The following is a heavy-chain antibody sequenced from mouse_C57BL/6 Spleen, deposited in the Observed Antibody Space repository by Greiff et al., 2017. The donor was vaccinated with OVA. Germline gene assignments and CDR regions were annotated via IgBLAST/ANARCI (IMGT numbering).Heavy chain of an antibody. CDR2: IDPETGGT. Sequence: VQLQQSGAELVRPGASVTLSCKASGYTFTDYEMHWVKQTPVHGLEWIGAIDPETGGTAYNQKFKGKAILTADKSSSTAYMELRSLTSEDSAVYYCTRYGDYGNYDWYFDVWGTGTTVTVSS. CDR3: TRYGDYGNYDWYFDV. CDR1: GYTFTDYE. V-gene: IGHV1-15*01. D-gene: IGHD2-1*01. J-gene: IGHJ1*03.